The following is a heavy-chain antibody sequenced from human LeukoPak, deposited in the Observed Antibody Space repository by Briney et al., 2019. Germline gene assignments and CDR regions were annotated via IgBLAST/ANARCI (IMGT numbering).Heavy chain of an antibody. J-gene: IGHJ4*02. CDR3: AKDLHCSSTSCGTGC. CDR2: IRYDVSNK. CDR1: GFTFSSYW. V-gene: IGHV3-30*02. Sequence: PGGCLTLSCTASGFTFSSYWMHWVRQETGKGLEWVAFIRYDVSNKYYADSVNGRLTISRDNSNNTLYLQMNSLRAEDTAVYYCAKDLHCSSTSCGTGCWGQGTLVTVS. D-gene: IGHD2-2*01.